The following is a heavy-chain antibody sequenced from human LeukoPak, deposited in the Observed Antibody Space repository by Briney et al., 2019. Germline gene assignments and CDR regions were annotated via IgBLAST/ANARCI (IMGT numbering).Heavy chain of an antibody. Sequence: SETLSLTCTVSGGSISSYYWSWIRQPPGKGLEWIGYIYCSGSTNYNPSLKSRVTISVDTSKNQFSLKLSSVTAADTAVYYCARVRLVEYSSSPYYFDYWGQGTLVTVSS. J-gene: IGHJ4*02. CDR2: IYCSGST. V-gene: IGHV4-59*01. CDR1: GGSISSYY. CDR3: ARVRLVEYSSSPYYFDY. D-gene: IGHD6-13*01.